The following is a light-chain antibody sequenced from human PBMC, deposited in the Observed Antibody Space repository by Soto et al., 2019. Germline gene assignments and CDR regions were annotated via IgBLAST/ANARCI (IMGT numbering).Light chain of an antibody. CDR3: QQRSNWPPT. J-gene: IGKJ5*01. CDR2: GAS. V-gene: IGKV3-11*01. CDR1: QTISSTY. Sequence: IVWTKSPDPLSLSPGGRAILSCTASQTISSTYLAWYQQKPGQAPRLLIYGASNRATGIPARFSGSGSGTDFTLTISSLEPEDFAVYYCQQRSNWPPTFGQGTRLEIK.